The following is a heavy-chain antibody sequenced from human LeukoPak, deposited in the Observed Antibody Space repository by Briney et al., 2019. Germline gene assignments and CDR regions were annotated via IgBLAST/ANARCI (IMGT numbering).Heavy chain of an antibody. D-gene: IGHD4/OR15-4a*01. CDR1: GFTFSNFG. J-gene: IGHJ4*02. CDR2: VTISGDNT. CDR3: ARRAGAYSHPYDY. V-gene: IGHV3-23*01. Sequence: GGSLRLSCAASGFTFSNFGMSWVRQAPEKGLEWVSSVTISGDNTYYAESVKGRFTISRDNSKGTLYLLMSSLRADDTAVYYCARRAGAYSHPYDYWGQGTLVTVSS.